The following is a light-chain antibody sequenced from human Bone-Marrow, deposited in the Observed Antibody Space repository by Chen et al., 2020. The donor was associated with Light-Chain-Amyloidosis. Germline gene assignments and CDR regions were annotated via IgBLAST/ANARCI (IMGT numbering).Light chain of an antibody. Sequence: QSALTQPASVSGSPGQSITISCNGTSSDVGGDNHVSWYQQHPDKAPKLMIYEVTNRPSWVPDRFSGSKSDNATSLTISRLLTKDEAVYFCSSYTIPNTLVFGSATRVTVL. V-gene: IGLV2-14*01. CDR1: SSDVGGDNH. CDR3: SSYTIPNTLV. CDR2: EVT. J-gene: IGLJ1*01.